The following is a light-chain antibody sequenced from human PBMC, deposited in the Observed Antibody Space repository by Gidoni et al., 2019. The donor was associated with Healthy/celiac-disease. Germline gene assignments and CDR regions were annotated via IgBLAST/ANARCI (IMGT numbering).Light chain of an antibody. V-gene: IGLV2-14*01. CDR1: SSDVGCYNY. CDR3: SSYTSSSTWV. CDR2: EVS. Sequence: QSALTQPASVSGSPGQSVTISCTGTSSDVGCYNYVSWYQQHPGKAPKLMIYEVSNRPSGVSTRFSGSKSGNTASLTISGLQAEDEADYYCSSYTSSSTWVFGGGTKLTVL. J-gene: IGLJ3*02.